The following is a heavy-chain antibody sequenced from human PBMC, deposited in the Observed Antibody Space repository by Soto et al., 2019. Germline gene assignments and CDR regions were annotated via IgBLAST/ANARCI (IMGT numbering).Heavy chain of an antibody. Sequence: QVQLVESGGGVVQPGRSLRLSCAASGFTFSTYGMHWVRQAPGKGLEWVAVISYDAKHKYYADSLKGRFTISRDNSKNTLYLQMNSLRAEDTAVYYCAKGAVQDLWSGYYTLFDYWGQGTLVNVSS. CDR1: GFTFSTYG. CDR3: AKGAVQDLWSGYYTLFDY. D-gene: IGHD3-3*01. J-gene: IGHJ4*02. V-gene: IGHV3-30*18. CDR2: ISYDAKHK.